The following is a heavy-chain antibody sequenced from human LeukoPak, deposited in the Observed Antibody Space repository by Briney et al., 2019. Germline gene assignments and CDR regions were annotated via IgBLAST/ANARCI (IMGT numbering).Heavy chain of an antibody. Sequence: RAGGSLRLSCAASGFTFSSYWMSWVRQAPGKGLEWVANIKQDGSEKYYVDSVKGRFTISRDNAKNSLYLQMNSLRAEDTAVYYCAREKTTVTTDWFDPWGQGTLVTVSS. V-gene: IGHV3-7*01. J-gene: IGHJ5*02. CDR1: GFTFSSYW. CDR2: IKQDGSEK. CDR3: AREKTTVTTDWFDP. D-gene: IGHD4-11*01.